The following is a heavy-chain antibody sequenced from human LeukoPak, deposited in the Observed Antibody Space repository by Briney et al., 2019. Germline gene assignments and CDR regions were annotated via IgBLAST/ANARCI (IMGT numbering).Heavy chain of an antibody. CDR1: GGSFTTYY. Sequence: PSETLSLTCAVYGGSFTTYYWSWLRQPPGKGLEWIGEINHNEFTNYNPSLKNRVTITIDTSKKQFSLRLTSVTLADSGVYFWAGHDADHISARVFPFDFWGQGTLVTVSS. CDR3: AGHDADHISARVFPFDF. V-gene: IGHV4-34*01. J-gene: IGHJ4*02. D-gene: IGHD5/OR15-5a*01. CDR2: INHNEFT.